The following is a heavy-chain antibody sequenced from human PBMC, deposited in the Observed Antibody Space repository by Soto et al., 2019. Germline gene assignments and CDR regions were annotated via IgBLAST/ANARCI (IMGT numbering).Heavy chain of an antibody. CDR1: GGSIRSFY. V-gene: IGHV4-59*08. CDR2: IYYSGST. J-gene: IGHJ4*02. CDR3: ARLDHYYETPGY. Sequence: QVQLQESGPGLVKPSETLSLTCTVSGGSIRSFYWSWIRQPPGKGLEWIGYIYYSGSTNYNPSLKSRVTIPVDTSKNQFSLKLSSVTAADTAVYYCARLDHYYETPGYWGQGTLVTVSS. D-gene: IGHD3-22*01.